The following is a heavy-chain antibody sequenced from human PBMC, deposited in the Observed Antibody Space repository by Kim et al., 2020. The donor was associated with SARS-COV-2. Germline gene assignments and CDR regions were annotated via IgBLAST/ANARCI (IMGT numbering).Heavy chain of an antibody. D-gene: IGHD3-10*01. CDR1: GFTFSSYA. Sequence: GGSLRLSCVASGFTFSSYAMHWVRQAPGKGLEWVSVIWHDGSNTDYVDSVKGRFTISRDNFKNTLNLQMNSLRAEDTAVYYCARDITSYYHMDVCGKGST. CDR3: ARDITSYYHMDV. CDR2: IWHDGSNT. J-gene: IGHJ6*03. V-gene: IGHV3-33*08.